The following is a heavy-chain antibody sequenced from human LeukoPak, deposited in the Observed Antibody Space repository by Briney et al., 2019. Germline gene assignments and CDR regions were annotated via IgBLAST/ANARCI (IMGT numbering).Heavy chain of an antibody. J-gene: IGHJ4*02. Sequence: PSETLSLTCTVSGGSISSYYWSWIRQPAGKGLEWIGRIYTSGSTNYNPSLKSRVTMSVDTSKNQFSLKLNSVTAADTAVYYCAGDPNLAIFDHWGQGILVTVSS. CDR1: GGSISSYY. V-gene: IGHV4-4*07. CDR2: IYTSGST. CDR3: AGDPNLAIFDH. D-gene: IGHD3-9*01.